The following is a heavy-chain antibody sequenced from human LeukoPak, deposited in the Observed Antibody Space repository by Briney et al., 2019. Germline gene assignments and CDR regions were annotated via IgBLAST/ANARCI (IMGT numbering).Heavy chain of an antibody. CDR1: GFPFSSYE. CDR2: IDSSGITI. Sequence: QPGWSLRLCCAGSGFPFSSYEMNWLRQAPGKGLEWVSHIDSSGITIYYGDSVKGRFTISRDNAKNSIYLQMDSLRVEDTAIYYCARDSVGDLLGYWGQGTPVTVSS. V-gene: IGHV3-48*03. J-gene: IGHJ4*02. D-gene: IGHD4-17*01. CDR3: ARDSVGDLLGY.